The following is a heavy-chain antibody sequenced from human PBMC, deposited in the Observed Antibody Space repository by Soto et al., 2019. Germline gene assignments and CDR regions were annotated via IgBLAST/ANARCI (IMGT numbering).Heavy chain of an antibody. CDR2: ISYSGST. V-gene: IGHV4-59*01. J-gene: IGHJ6*01. CDR3: AREGVSSTWYYYYAVDV. Sequence: PAETLSLTCTVSGGSISSYYWNWIRQPPGKGLEWIGYISYSGSTNYNPSLKSRVTISVDTSKKQFSLKLSSVTAADTAVYYCAREGVSSTWYYYYAVDVWGQGTTVTVSS. CDR1: GGSISSYY. D-gene: IGHD6-13*01.